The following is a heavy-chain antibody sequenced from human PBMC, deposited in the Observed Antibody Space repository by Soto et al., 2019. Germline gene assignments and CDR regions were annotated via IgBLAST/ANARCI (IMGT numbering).Heavy chain of an antibody. D-gene: IGHD2-2*01. CDR3: VRAGVAYCTTTTCPALDL. V-gene: IGHV3-48*01. CDR1: GFTFSNAR. CDR2: ISSSSNPI. Sequence: GGSLRLSCAASGFTFSNARMNWVRQAPGKGLEWVSYISSSSNPIYHADSVKGRFIISRDNAKNSLFLQMNSLRAEDTAVYYCVRAGVAYCTTTTCPALDLWGQGTQVTVSS. J-gene: IGHJ5*02.